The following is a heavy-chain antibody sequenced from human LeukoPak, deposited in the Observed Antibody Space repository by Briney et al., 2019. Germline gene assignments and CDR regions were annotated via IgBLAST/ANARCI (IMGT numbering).Heavy chain of an antibody. D-gene: IGHD3-16*02. V-gene: IGHV3-30*02. CDR3: AKNYDYVWGSYRYLDY. CDR1: GFTFSSSG. J-gene: IGHJ4*02. Sequence: GGSLRLSWALSGFTFSSSGMHWVRQAPGRWLGCVAFIRYDGSNKYYADSVEGRSTISRDNSKNTLYLQVKSLRAEDTAVYYCAKNYDYVWGSYRYLDYWGQGTLVTVSS. CDR2: IRYDGSNK.